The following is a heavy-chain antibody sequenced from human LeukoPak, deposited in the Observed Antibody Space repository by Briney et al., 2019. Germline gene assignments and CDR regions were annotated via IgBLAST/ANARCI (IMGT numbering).Heavy chain of an antibody. CDR2: IYHSGST. Sequence: PSETLSLTCAVSGYSISSGYYWGWIRQPPGKGLEWIGSIYHSGSTYYNPSLKSRVTISVDTSKNQFSLKLSSVTAEDTAVYYCARDHNWSDPWGQGTLVTVSS. J-gene: IGHJ5*02. CDR3: ARDHNWSDP. CDR1: GYSISSGYY. V-gene: IGHV4-38-2*02.